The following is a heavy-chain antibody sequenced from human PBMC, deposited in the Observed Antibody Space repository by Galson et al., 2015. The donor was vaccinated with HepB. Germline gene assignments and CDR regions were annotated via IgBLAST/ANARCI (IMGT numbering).Heavy chain of an antibody. CDR2: ISSSSSYI. CDR3: ARDLAVAVLTDNFDY. J-gene: IGHJ4*02. D-gene: IGHD6-19*01. Sequence: SLRLSCAASGFTFSSYSMNWVRQAPGKGLEWVSSISSSSSYIYYADSVKGRFTISRGNAKNSLYLQMNSLRAEDTAVYYCARDLAVAVLTDNFDYWGQGTLVTVSS. V-gene: IGHV3-21*01. CDR1: GFTFSSYS.